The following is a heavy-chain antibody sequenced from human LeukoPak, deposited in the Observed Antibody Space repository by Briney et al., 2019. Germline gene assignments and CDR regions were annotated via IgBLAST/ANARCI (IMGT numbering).Heavy chain of an antibody. D-gene: IGHD3-10*01. CDR2: IYYSGST. CDR3: ARQRKSLYYYGSGTENWFDP. Sequence: SETLSLTCTVSGGSISSSSYYWGWIRQPPGKGLEWIGSIYYSGSTYYNPSLKSRVTISVDTSKNQFSLKLSSVTAADTAVYYCARQRKSLYYYGSGTENWFDPWGQGTLVTVSS. V-gene: IGHV4-39*01. J-gene: IGHJ5*02. CDR1: GGSISSSSYY.